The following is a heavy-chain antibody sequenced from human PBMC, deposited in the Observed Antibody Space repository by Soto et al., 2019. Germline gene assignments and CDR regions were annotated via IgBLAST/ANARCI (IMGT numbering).Heavy chain of an antibody. V-gene: IGHV1-18*01. J-gene: IGHJ4*02. CDR2: FNPANRNT. D-gene: IGHD2-21*02. CDR1: GYTFTNYG. CDR3: ARVRFGDPFDF. Sequence: QVQLVQSGAEVKRPGTSVKVSCKVSGYTFTNYGINWVRQAPGQGLEWVGWFNPANRNTNYAQKFQDRVSMTTDTSKNTAYMELRGLRSDDTAVYYCARVRFGDPFDFWGQGPLVTVSS.